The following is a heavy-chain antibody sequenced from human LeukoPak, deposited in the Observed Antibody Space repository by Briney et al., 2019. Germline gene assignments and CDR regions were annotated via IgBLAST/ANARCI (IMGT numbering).Heavy chain of an antibody. CDR2: IYSGGST. J-gene: IGHJ3*01. V-gene: IGHV3-66*01. CDR3: ARKGEVTVPTKNAFDL. CDR1: EFSVGSNY. Sequence: GGSLRLSWAASEFSVGSNYMTWVRQAPGKGLEWVSLIYSGGSTYYADSVKGRFTISRDNSKNTLYLQMNSLRAEDTAVYFCARKGEVTVPTKNAFDLWGQGTMVTVSS. D-gene: IGHD2-21*02.